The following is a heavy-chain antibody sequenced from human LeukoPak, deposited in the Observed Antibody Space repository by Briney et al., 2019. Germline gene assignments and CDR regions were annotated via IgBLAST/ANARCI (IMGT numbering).Heavy chain of an antibody. CDR3: ARDQGSDSSAAPRGLDY. Sequence: GSLRLSCAASGFTVSSNYMSWVRQAPGKGLEWVSVIYSGGSTYYADSVKGRFTISRDNSKNTLYLQMNSLRAEDTAVYYCARDQGSDSSAAPRGLDYWGQGTLVTVSS. CDR1: GFTVSSNY. CDR2: IYSGGST. D-gene: IGHD3-22*01. J-gene: IGHJ4*02. V-gene: IGHV3-53*01.